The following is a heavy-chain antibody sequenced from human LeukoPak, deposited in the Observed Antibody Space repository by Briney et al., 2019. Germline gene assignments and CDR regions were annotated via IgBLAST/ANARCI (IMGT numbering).Heavy chain of an antibody. CDR2: MNLDGSEK. CDR1: GFTFGSYW. D-gene: IGHD3/OR15-3a*01. V-gene: IGHV3-7*01. Sequence: GGSLRLSCAASGFTFGSYWMTWVRQAPGKGLEWVANMNLDGSEKYYVDSVKGRFIISRDNAKNSLFLQMNSLIAEDTAVYYCARDDGFSCYSYWGQGTLVTVSS. J-gene: IGHJ4*02. CDR3: ARDDGFSCYSY.